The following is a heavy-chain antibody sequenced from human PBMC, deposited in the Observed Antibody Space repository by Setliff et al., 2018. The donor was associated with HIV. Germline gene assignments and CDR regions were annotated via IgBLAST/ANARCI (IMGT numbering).Heavy chain of an antibody. V-gene: IGHV4-34*01. Sequence: PSETLSLTCAVYGGSFSGYYWSWIRQPPGKGLEWIGEINHSGSTNYNPSLKSRVTISVDTSKNQFSLKLSSVTAADTAVYYCARYTYYYDSSGPPRAFDIWGQGTMVTV. CDR3: ARYTYYYDSSGPPRAFDI. CDR1: GGSFSGYY. J-gene: IGHJ3*02. D-gene: IGHD3-22*01. CDR2: INHSGST.